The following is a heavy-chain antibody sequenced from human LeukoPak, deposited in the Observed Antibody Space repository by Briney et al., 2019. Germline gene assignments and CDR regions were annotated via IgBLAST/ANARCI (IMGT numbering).Heavy chain of an antibody. V-gene: IGHV3-23*01. CDR3: AKGWGAY. D-gene: IGHD1-26*01. Sequence: GGSLRLSCAASGFTFSSDGMSWVRQAPGKGLEWVSTINNSGDRTYYADFVKGRSTISRDNSKNTLYLQMNSLRANDTAVYYCAKGWGAYWGQGTLVTVSS. CDR1: GFTFSSDG. CDR2: INNSGDRT. J-gene: IGHJ4*02.